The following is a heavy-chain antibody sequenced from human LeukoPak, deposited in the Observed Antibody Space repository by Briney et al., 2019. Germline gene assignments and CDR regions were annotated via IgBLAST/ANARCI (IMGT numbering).Heavy chain of an antibody. CDR1: GFTFSSYA. V-gene: IGHV3-30-3*01. CDR2: ISYDGSNK. Sequence: GRSLRLSCAASGFTFSSYAMHWVRQAPGKGLGGVAVISYDGSNKYYADSVKGRFTISRDNSKNTLYLQMNSLRAEDTAVYYCAREETEWLRAFDYWGQGTLVTVSS. D-gene: IGHD6-19*01. J-gene: IGHJ4*02. CDR3: AREETEWLRAFDY.